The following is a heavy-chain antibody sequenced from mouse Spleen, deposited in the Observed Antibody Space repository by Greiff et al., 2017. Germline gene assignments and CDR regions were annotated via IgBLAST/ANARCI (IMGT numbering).Heavy chain of an antibody. CDR2: ILPGSGST. CDR3: ARSEGHYYGSSYFDY. Sequence: VKLMESGAELMKPGASVKLSCKATGYTFTGYWIEWVKQRPGHGLEWIGEILPGSGSTNYNEKFKGKATFTADTSSNTAYMQLSSLTTEDSAIYYCARSEGHYYGSSYFDYWGQGTTLTVSS. V-gene: IGHV1-9*01. J-gene: IGHJ2*01. CDR1: GYTFTGYW. D-gene: IGHD1-1*01.